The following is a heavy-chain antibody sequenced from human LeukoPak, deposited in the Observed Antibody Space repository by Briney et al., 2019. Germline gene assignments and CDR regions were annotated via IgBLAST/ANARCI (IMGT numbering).Heavy chain of an antibody. V-gene: IGHV3-23*01. CDR1: GFTFSSYG. Sequence: GSLRLSCAASGFTFSSYGMSWVRQAPGKGLEWVSAISGSGGSTYYADSVKGRFTISRDNSKNTLYLQMNSLRAEDTAVYYCAKILGIAVAGEFDYWGQGTLVTVSS. CDR2: ISGSGGST. D-gene: IGHD6-19*01. J-gene: IGHJ4*02. CDR3: AKILGIAVAGEFDY.